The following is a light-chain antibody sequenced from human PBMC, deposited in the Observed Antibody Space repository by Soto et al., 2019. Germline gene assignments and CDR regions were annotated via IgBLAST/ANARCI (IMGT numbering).Light chain of an antibody. Sequence: QSALTQPPSASGSPRQSVTISCTGTSSDVGGYNYIAWYQQHPGKAPKLIIYEVNKRPSGVPDRFSGSKSGNTASLTVSGLQAEDEADYYCSSYTSSSTLGVFGGGTKLTVL. CDR1: SSDVGGYNY. V-gene: IGLV2-8*01. CDR3: SSYTSSSTLGV. J-gene: IGLJ3*02. CDR2: EVN.